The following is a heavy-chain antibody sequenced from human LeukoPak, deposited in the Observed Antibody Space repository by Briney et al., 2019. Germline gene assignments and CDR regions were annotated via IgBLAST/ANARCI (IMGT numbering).Heavy chain of an antibody. CDR1: GFTVSSNY. Sequence: PGGSLRLSCAASGFTVSSNYMSWVRQAPGKGLEWVSVIYSGGSTYYADSVKGRFTISRDNSKNTLYLQMNSLRAEDTAVYYCARGSYYYDSNGTVNYFDYWAQGTLVTVSS. D-gene: IGHD3-22*01. J-gene: IGHJ4*02. CDR2: IYSGGST. V-gene: IGHV3-66*02. CDR3: ARGSYYYDSNGTVNYFDY.